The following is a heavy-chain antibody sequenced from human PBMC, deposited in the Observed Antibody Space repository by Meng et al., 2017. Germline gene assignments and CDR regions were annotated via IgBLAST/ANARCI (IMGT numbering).Heavy chain of an antibody. J-gene: IGHJ5*02. CDR2: ISGSGGST. CDR3: AKEGGAGITIFGVNWFDP. D-gene: IGHD3-3*01. CDR1: GFTFSSYA. V-gene: IGHV3-23*01. Sequence: GGSLRLSCAASGFTFSSYAMSWVRQAPGKGLEWVSAISGSGGSTYYADSVKDRFTITRDNSKNTLYLQMNSLRAEYTAVYYYAKEGGAGITIFGVNWFDPWGQGTLVTVSS.